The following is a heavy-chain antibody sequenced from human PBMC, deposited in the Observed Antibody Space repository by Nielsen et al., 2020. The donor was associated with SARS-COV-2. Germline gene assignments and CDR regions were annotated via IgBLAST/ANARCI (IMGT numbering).Heavy chain of an antibody. CDR2: IRSKAYGGTT. Sequence: GGSLRLSCTASGFTFGDYAMSWVRQAPGKGLEWVGFIRSKAYGGTTEYAASVKGRFTISRDDSKSIAYLQMTSLKTEDTAVYYCTRGRGSYFLYYYYGMDVWGQGTTVTVSS. V-gene: IGHV3-49*04. CDR3: TRGRGSYFLYYYYGMDV. D-gene: IGHD1-26*01. CDR1: GFTFGDYA. J-gene: IGHJ6*02.